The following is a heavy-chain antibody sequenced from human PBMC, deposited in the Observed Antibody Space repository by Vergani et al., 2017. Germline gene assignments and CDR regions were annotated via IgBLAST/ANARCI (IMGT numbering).Heavy chain of an antibody. J-gene: IGHJ4*02. D-gene: IGHD1-26*01. CDR2: INWNSDSI. Sequence: EVQLVESGGGLVQPGRSLRLSCAASGFTFDDYAMHWVRQAPGKGLEWVSGINWNSDSIAYADSVKGRFTISRDIAENSIYLEMNSLRVEDTAVYYCAREGVPRCCIVGAPDVWGQGTQVTVSS. V-gene: IGHV3-9*01. CDR3: AREGVPRCCIVGAPDV. CDR1: GFTFDDYA.